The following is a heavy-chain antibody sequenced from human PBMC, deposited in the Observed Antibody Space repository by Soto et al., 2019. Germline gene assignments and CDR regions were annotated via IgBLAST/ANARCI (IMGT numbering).Heavy chain of an antibody. D-gene: IGHD3-3*02. J-gene: IGHJ6*01. Sequence: QVQLVQSGAEVKKPGSSVKVSCKTSGGTFRTSAISWVRQAPGQGLEWMGGIMPVFPTPDYAQKFQGRVTXTXDXXTGTAYMELSSLRSEDTAVDYCARDKDRQQLGGNYYYIMDVWGQGTTVTVSS. CDR2: IMPVFPTP. CDR1: GGTFRTSA. V-gene: IGHV1-69*05. CDR3: ARDKDRQQLGGNYYYIMDV.